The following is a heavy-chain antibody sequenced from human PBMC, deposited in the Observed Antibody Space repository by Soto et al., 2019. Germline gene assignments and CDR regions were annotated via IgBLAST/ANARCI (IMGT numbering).Heavy chain of an antibody. CDR2: INSDGSST. CDR1: GFTFSSYW. Sequence: EVQLVESGGGLVQPGGSLRLSCAASGFTFSSYWMHWVRQAPGKGLVWVSRINSDGSSTSYADSVKGRFTISRDNAKNTLYLQMNSLRAEDTAVHYCARVLTWFGDRPNAFDIWGQGTMVTVSS. D-gene: IGHD3-10*01. J-gene: IGHJ3*02. CDR3: ARVLTWFGDRPNAFDI. V-gene: IGHV3-74*01.